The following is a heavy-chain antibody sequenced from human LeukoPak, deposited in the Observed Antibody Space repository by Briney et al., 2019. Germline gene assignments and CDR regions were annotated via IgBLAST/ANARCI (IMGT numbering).Heavy chain of an antibody. Sequence: GGSLRLSCAVSGFTVSGNYMNWVRQAPGKGLEWVSTISGGGGSTYYADSVKGRLTISRDNSKNTLYLQVNSLRAEDTAVYYCAKGGKWDVTPFDYWGQGTLVTVSS. V-gene: IGHV3-23*01. CDR3: AKGGKWDVTPFDY. CDR2: ISGGGGST. D-gene: IGHD1-26*01. CDR1: GFTVSGNY. J-gene: IGHJ4*02.